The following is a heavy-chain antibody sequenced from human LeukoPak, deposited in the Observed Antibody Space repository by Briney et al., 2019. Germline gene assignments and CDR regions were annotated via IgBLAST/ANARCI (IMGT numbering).Heavy chain of an antibody. CDR1: GGSISSASNY. V-gene: IGHV4-39*01. D-gene: IGHD6-19*01. CDR2: IYYSGST. J-gene: IGHJ4*02. Sequence: SETLSLTCAVSGGSISSASNYWGWIRQPPGKGLEWIGTIYYSGSTYYNPSLESRVTISIDTSKNQFSLRLSSVTAADTAVFYCARSTDGTTSSGWYVDYWGQGILVTVSS. CDR3: ARSTDGTTSSGWYVDY.